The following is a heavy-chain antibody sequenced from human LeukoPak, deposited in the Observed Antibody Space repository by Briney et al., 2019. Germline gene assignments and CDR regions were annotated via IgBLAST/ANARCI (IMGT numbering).Heavy chain of an antibody. V-gene: IGHV1-2*02. J-gene: IGHJ4*02. CDR2: INPNSGGT. Sequence: GASVKVSCKASGYTFTGYYMHWVRQAPGQELEWMGWINPNSGGTNYAQKFQGRVTMTRDTSISTAYMELSRLRSDDTAVYYCARDAGGVVVAATYFDYWGQGTLVTVSS. CDR1: GYTFTGYY. D-gene: IGHD2-15*01. CDR3: ARDAGGVVVAATYFDY.